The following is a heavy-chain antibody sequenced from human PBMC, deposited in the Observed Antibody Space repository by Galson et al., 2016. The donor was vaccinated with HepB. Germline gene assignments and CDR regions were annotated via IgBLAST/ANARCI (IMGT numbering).Heavy chain of an antibody. Sequence: SETLSLTCAVSGDSISSRNWWSWVRQPPGKGLEWIGQIFRSGSTDYNPSLKSRLTISVDKSKNQFSLRLNSVTASDTAVYYCAKRRVAGLDAFDIWGQGTVVTVSS. CDR3: AKRRVAGLDAFDI. CDR1: GDSISSRNW. J-gene: IGHJ3*02. CDR2: IFRSGST. D-gene: IGHD6-19*01. V-gene: IGHV4-4*02.